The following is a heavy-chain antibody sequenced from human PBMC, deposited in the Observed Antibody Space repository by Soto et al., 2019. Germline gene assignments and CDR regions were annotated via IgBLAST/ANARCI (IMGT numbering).Heavy chain of an antibody. J-gene: IGHJ4*02. Sequence: PSVKVSCKASGYTFTSYAVHWVRQAPRQRLEWMGWINAVNGNTKYAQKHQGRVTITRDTSASPAYMELSSLRSEDTAVYYCARGPKTLYYYDSSGYPVGYWGQGTLVTVSS. CDR2: INAVNGNT. D-gene: IGHD3-22*01. CDR1: GYTFTSYA. CDR3: ARGPKTLYYYDSSGYPVGY. V-gene: IGHV1-3*01.